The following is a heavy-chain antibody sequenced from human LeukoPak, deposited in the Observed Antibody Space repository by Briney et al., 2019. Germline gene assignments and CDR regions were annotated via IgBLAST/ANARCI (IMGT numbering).Heavy chain of an antibody. CDR2: IYYSGST. V-gene: IGHV4-59*01. CDR1: GGSISSYY. D-gene: IGHD4-17*01. Sequence: SETLSLTCTVSGGSISSYYWSRIRQPPGKGLEWIGYIYYSGSTNYNPSLKSRVTISVDTSKNQFSLKLSSVTAADTAVYYCANGDYYFDYWGQGTLVTVSS. J-gene: IGHJ4*02. CDR3: ANGDYYFDY.